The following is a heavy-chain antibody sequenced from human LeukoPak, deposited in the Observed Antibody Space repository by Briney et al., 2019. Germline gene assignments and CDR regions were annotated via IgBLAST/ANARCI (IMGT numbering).Heavy chain of an antibody. CDR3: ARDNNGDY. CDR1: GFTFSTYA. CDR2: ISYDGNKK. D-gene: IGHD1/OR15-1a*01. Sequence: PGRPLRLSCAASGFTFSTYAMHWVRQAPGKGLEWVAVISYDGNKKDYADSVKGRFTISRDDSKNTLYLQMNSLATEDTAMYYCARDNNGDYWGQGTLVTVSS. V-gene: IGHV3-30-3*01. J-gene: IGHJ4*02.